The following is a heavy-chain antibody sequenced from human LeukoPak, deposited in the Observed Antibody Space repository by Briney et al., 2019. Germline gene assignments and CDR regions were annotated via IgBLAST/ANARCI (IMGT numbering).Heavy chain of an antibody. V-gene: IGHV1-46*01. CDR1: GYTFSIYN. D-gene: IGHD6-13*01. CDR3: GREGVAGSGLDY. J-gene: IGHJ4*02. Sequence: ASVKVSCKASGYTFSIYNMHWVRQAPGQGLEWMGIINPSGGTSYAQNLQGRITMTRDTSQSTLYRELSRLRSEDTAVYYCGREGVAGSGLDYWGQGTLVTVSS. CDR2: INPSGGT.